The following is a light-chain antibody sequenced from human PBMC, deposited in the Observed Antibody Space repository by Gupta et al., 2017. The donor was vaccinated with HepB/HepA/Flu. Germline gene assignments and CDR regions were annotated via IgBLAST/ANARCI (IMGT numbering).Light chain of an antibody. Sequence: QSALTQPASVSGSPGQSITISCTGTSSDVGSYNLVSWYQHHPGKAPKLIIYEVNKRPSGVSNRFSGSKSGNTASLTISGLQAEDEADYFCCSYAGTGTYYVFGIGIEVTVL. CDR1: SSDVGSYNL. J-gene: IGLJ1*01. V-gene: IGLV2-23*02. CDR3: CSYAGTGTYYV. CDR2: EVN.